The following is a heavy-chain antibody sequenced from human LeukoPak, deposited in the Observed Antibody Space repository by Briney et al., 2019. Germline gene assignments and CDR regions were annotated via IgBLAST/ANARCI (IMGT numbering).Heavy chain of an antibody. V-gene: IGHV4-39*01. Sequence: SETLSLTCTVTGGSISSSSHYWGWIRQRPGKGLEWTGRIYYSGSTYYNPSLKSRVTISVDTSKNQFSLKLSSVTAADTAVYYCARGPALAARSSYYYYYMDVWGKGTTVTVSS. CDR1: GGSISSSSHY. CDR3: ARGPALAARSSYYYYYMDV. CDR2: IYYSGST. J-gene: IGHJ6*03. D-gene: IGHD6-6*01.